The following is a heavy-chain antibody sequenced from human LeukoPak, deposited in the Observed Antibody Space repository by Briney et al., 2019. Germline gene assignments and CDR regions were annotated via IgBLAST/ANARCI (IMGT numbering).Heavy chain of an antibody. D-gene: IGHD6-13*01. CDR3: ARHYGRQQLVPDFDY. CDR1: GYSFTSYW. V-gene: IGHV5-51*01. CDR2: IYPGDSDT. Sequence: GESLKISCKGSGYSFTSYWIGWVRQMPGKGLEWMGIIYPGDSDTRYSPSFQGQVTISADKSISTAYLQWSSLEASDTATYYCARHYGRQQLVPDFDYWGQGTLVTVSS. J-gene: IGHJ4*02.